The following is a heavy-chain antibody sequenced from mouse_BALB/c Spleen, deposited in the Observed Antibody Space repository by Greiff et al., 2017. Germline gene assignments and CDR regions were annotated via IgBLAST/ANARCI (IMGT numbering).Heavy chain of an antibody. D-gene: IGHD2-2*01. CDR3: AIGSHYYAMDY. CDR1: GYTFTSYW. Sequence: VQLQQSGAELAKPGASVKMSCKASGYTFTSYWMHWVKQRPGQGLEWIGYINPSTGYTEYNQKFKDKATLTADKSSSTAYMQLSSLTSEDSAVYYCAIGSHYYAMDYWGQGTSVTVSS. J-gene: IGHJ4*01. V-gene: IGHV1-7*01. CDR2: INPSTGYT.